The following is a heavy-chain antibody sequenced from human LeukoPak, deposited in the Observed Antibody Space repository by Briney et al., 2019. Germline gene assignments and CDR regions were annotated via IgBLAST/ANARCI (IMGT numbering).Heavy chain of an antibody. CDR2: IIPIFGTA. D-gene: IGHD6-6*01. V-gene: IGHV1-69*06. CDR1: GGTFSSYA. J-gene: IGHJ6*03. CDR3: ASSVTAARYYYYYMDV. Sequence: SVKVSCKASGGTFSSYAISWVRQAPGQGLEWMGGIIPIFGTANYAQKFQGRVTITADKSTSTAYMELSSLRSEDTAVYYCASSVTAARYYYYYMDVWGKGTTVTVSS.